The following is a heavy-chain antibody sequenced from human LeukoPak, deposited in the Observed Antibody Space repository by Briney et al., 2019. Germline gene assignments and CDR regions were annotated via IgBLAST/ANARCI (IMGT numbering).Heavy chain of an antibody. V-gene: IGHV5-10-1*01. Sequence: GESLKISCKGSGYSFTNYWINWVRQMPGKGLEGVGTIDPSDSYTNYSPSFQGHVTISADKSISTAYLQWSSLKASDTAMYYCARRGYPTEINFDFWGQRTLVTVSS. J-gene: IGHJ4*02. D-gene: IGHD4-17*01. CDR2: IDPSDSYT. CDR1: GYSFTNYW. CDR3: ARRGYPTEINFDF.